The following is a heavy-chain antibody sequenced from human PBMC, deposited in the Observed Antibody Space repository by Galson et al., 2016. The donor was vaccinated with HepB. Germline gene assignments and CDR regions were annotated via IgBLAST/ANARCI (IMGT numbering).Heavy chain of an antibody. J-gene: IGHJ4*02. Sequence: SLRLSCAASGFTFGDYPMSWFRQAPGKGLEWVGFIRSKAYSGTAEYAASVRGRFTISRDDSKRIAYLQLNSLKTEDTAVYYCTRGGYYDSSDHWGQGTLVTVSS. V-gene: IGHV3-49*03. CDR2: IRSKAYSGTA. CDR3: TRGGYYDSSDH. CDR1: GFTFGDYP. D-gene: IGHD3-22*01.